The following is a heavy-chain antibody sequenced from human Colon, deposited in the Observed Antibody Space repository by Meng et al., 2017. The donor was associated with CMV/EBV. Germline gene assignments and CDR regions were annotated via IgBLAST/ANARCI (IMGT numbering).Heavy chain of an antibody. CDR2: LFGTDET. CDR1: GFSVSSYY. J-gene: IGHJ4*02. D-gene: IGHD3-16*01. CDR3: ARGRVSSSVFDF. V-gene: IGHV3-53*01. Sequence: CAASGFSVSSYYMTWVRQAPGKGLEWVSVLFGTDETYYADSVRGRFTISRDISKNTMHLQMNRLDAEDTAIYYCARGRVSSSVFDFWGQGTLVTVSS.